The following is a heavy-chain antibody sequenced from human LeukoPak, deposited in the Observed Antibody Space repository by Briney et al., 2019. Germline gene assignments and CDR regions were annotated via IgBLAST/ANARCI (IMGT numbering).Heavy chain of an antibody. V-gene: IGHV4-59*08. CDR3: ALLDYYYGMDV. J-gene: IGHJ6*02. Sequence: TSETLSLTCTVSGGSISSYYWSWIRQPPGKGLEWIGYIYYSGSTNYNPSLKSRVTISVDTSKNQFSLKLSSVTAADTAVYYCALLDYYYGMDVWGQGTTVTVSS. CDR1: GGSISSYY. CDR2: IYYSGST. D-gene: IGHD2-15*01.